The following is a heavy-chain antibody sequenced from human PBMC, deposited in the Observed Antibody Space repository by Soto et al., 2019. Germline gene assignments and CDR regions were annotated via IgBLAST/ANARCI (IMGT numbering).Heavy chain of an antibody. V-gene: IGHV4-34*01. CDR2: INHSGST. CDR1: GGSFSGYY. D-gene: IGHD3-22*01. CDR3: ARGPYDSSGSPLIDC. Sequence: PSETLSLTCAVYGGSFSGYYWSWIRQPPGKGLEWIGEINHSGSTNYNPSLKSRVTISVDTSKNQFSLKMTSVTAADTVVYYCARGPYDSSGSPLIDCWGQGTLVTVSS. J-gene: IGHJ4*02.